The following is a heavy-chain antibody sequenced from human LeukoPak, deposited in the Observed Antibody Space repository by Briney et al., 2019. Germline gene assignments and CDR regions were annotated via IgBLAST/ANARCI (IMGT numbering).Heavy chain of an antibody. D-gene: IGHD1-26*01. V-gene: IGHV4-4*07. CDR1: GGSLSSYS. CDR3: AGGPIVGAPHFDY. CDR2: IYTSGST. J-gene: IGHJ4*02. Sequence: SETLSLTRTLSGGSLSSYSWSWIRPPAGEGLEWIGRIYTSGSTNYNPSLKSRVTVSIATSKNQFSLKLSSVTAADTAVYYCAGGPIVGAPHFDYWGQGILVTVSS.